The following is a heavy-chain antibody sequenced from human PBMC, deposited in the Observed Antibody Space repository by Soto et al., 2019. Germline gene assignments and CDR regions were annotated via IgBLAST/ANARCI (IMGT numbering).Heavy chain of an antibody. CDR1: GYDFSWDW. CDR2: IYPGDSISRYDSKT. V-gene: IGHV5-51*01. D-gene: IGHD3-22*01. Sequence: GESLKVSCKTSGYDFSWDWIGWVSQMPGRDLEWMATIYPGDSISRYDSKTRYSPSFQGQVTISADKSISTAYLQWSSLKASDTAIYYCARPGREPYDSSDYYSYFDYWGQGTPVTISS. CDR3: ARPGREPYDSSDYYSYFDY. J-gene: IGHJ4*02.